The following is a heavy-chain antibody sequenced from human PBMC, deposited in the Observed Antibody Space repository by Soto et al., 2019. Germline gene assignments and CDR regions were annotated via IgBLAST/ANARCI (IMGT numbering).Heavy chain of an antibody. Sequence: GGSLRLSCAASGFSFGSYALSWVRQAPGKGLEWVSTISGSDGKTFYADSVKGRFSISRDTSQSTLYLQMNSLRAGDTAMYYCARWSYLDYWGQGTRVTVSS. CDR1: GFSFGSYA. V-gene: IGHV3-23*01. CDR3: ARWSYLDY. J-gene: IGHJ4*02. D-gene: IGHD3-3*01. CDR2: ISGSDGKT.